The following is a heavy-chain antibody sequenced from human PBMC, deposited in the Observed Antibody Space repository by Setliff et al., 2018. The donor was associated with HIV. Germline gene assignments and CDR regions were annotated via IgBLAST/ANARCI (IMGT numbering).Heavy chain of an antibody. CDR3: ARLGSGWSDSYYYAMDI. V-gene: IGHV1-18*04. Sequence: GASVKVSCKASGYTFTTYGISWVRRAPGHGLEWMGWISPNFGHTKYAQKFLDRVTMTIDTATSRAYMELRSLRSDDTAVYFCARLGSGWSDSYYYAMDIWGQGTTVTVSS. D-gene: IGHD6-19*01. CDR2: ISPNFGHT. CDR1: GYTFTTYG. J-gene: IGHJ6*02.